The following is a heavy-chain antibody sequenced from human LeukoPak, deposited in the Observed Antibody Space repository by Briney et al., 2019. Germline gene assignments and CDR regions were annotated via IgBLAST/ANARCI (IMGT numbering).Heavy chain of an antibody. J-gene: IGHJ4*02. Sequence: PGGSLRLSCATSGFTISSNHISWVRQAPGKGLEWVSVLKSDGKTSYADSVKGRFTIYRDNSKNTVYLQMNSLRVEDTAVYYCARAPYVSGNFNWGQGTLVTVSS. V-gene: IGHV3-66*02. CDR2: LKSDGKT. CDR3: ARAPYVSGNFN. CDR1: GFTISSNH. D-gene: IGHD3-10*01.